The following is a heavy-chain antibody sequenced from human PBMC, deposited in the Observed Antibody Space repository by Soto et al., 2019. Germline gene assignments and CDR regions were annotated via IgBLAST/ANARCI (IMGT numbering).Heavy chain of an antibody. D-gene: IGHD3-3*01. CDR1: GFTVSSNY. CDR3: AREHREWLTTRYGMDV. V-gene: IGHV3-53*01. CDR2: IYSGGST. J-gene: IGHJ6*02. Sequence: VGFLRLSCAASGFTVSSNYMSWVRQAPGKGLEWVSVIYSGGSTYYADSVKGRFTISRDNSKNTLYLQMNSLRAEDTAVYYCAREHREWLTTRYGMDVWGQGTTVTVSS.